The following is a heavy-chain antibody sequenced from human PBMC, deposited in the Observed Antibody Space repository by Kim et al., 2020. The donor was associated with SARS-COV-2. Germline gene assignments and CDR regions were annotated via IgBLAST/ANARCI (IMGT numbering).Heavy chain of an antibody. J-gene: IGHJ6*02. Sequence: GGSLRLSCAASGFTFSSYCMSWVRQAPGKGLEWVSSISSSSSYIYYAVSVKGRFTISRDDAKNSLFLQMDSLRAEDTAMYFCARSRSGYYFYYGMDVWGQGTTVTVSS. D-gene: IGHD6-25*01. V-gene: IGHV3-21*01. CDR1: GFTFSSYC. CDR2: ISSSSSYI. CDR3: ARSRSGYYFYYGMDV.